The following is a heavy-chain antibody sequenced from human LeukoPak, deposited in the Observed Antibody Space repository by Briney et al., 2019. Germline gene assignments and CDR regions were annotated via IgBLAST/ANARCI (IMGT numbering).Heavy chain of an antibody. CDR1: GGSFSGYY. Sequence: SETLSLTCAVYGGSFSGYYWSWIRQPPGKGLEWIGEINHSGSTNYNPSLKSRVTISVDTSKNQFSLKLSSVTAADTAVYYCARELILEVGEVYYGMDVWGQGTTVTVSS. CDR2: INHSGST. D-gene: IGHD1-26*01. CDR3: ARELILEVGEVYYGMDV. J-gene: IGHJ6*02. V-gene: IGHV4-34*01.